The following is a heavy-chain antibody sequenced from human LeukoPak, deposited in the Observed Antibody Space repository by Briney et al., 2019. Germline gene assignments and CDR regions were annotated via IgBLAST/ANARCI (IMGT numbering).Heavy chain of an antibody. D-gene: IGHD3-22*01. CDR3: ARHMTVTYDAFDI. J-gene: IGHJ3*02. CDR1: GGSISSNSYY. CDR2: VHYSGST. V-gene: IGHV4-39*07. Sequence: SETLSLTCTVSGGSISSNSYYWGWIRQPPGKGLEWIGSVHYSGSTYYNPSLKSRVTISVDTSKNQFSLKLSSVTAADTAVYHCARHMTVTYDAFDIWGQGTMVTVSS.